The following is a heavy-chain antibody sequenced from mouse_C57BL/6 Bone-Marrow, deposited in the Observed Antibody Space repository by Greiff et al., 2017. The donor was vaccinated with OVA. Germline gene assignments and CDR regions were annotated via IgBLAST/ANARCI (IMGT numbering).Heavy chain of an antibody. V-gene: IGHV5-4*01. CDR3: ARDRYYYGGDY. CDR1: GFTFSSYA. Sequence: EVQRVESGGGLVKPGGSLKLSCAASGFTFSSYAMSWVRQTPEKRLEWVATISDGGSYTYYPDNVKGRFTISRDNAKNNLYLQMSHLKSEDTAMYDCARDRYYYGGDYWGQGTTLTVSS. D-gene: IGHD1-1*01. CDR2: ISDGGSYT. J-gene: IGHJ2*01.